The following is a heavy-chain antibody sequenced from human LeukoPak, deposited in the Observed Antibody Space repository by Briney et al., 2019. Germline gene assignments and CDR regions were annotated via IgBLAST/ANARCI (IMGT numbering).Heavy chain of an antibody. J-gene: IGHJ4*02. V-gene: IGHV3-23*01. CDR3: YVDTAMEPYFDY. Sequence: GGSLRLSCAASGFTFSSYAMSWVRQAPGKGLEWVSAISGSGGNTYYADSVKGRFTISRDNSKNTLYLQMTSLRAEDPAVNYCYVDTAMEPYFDYWGQGSLVTASS. D-gene: IGHD5-18*01. CDR2: ISGSGGNT. CDR1: GFTFSSYA.